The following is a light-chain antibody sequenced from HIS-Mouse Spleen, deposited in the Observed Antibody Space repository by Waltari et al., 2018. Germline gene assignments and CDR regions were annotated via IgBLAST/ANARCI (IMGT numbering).Light chain of an antibody. CDR2: EVS. Sequence: QSALTQPASVSGSPGQSITISCTGTRSDVGGYNYVTWYQQHPGKAPKLMIYEVSNRPSGVSNRFSGSKYGNTASLTISGLQAEDEADYYCSSYTSSSPYVVFGGGTKLTVL. CDR1: RSDVGGYNY. CDR3: SSYTSSSPYVV. J-gene: IGLJ2*01. V-gene: IGLV2-14*01.